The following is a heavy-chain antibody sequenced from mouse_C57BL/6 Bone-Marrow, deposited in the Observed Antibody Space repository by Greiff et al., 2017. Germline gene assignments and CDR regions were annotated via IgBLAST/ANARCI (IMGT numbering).Heavy chain of an antibody. CDR3: ARDWAPIITTGAPDY. J-gene: IGHJ2*01. CDR2: IYPGSGST. V-gene: IGHV1-55*01. Sequence: QVQLQQPGAELVKPGASVKMSCKASGYTFTSYWITWVKQRPGQGLEWIGDIYPGSGSTNYNEKFKSKATLTVDTSSSTAYMQLSSLTSEDSAVYYCARDWAPIITTGAPDYWGQGTTLTVSS. D-gene: IGHD1-1*01. CDR1: GYTFTSYW.